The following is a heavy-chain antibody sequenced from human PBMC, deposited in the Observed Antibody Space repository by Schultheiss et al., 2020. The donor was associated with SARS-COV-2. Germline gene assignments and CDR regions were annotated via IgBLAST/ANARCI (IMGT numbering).Heavy chain of an antibody. CDR2: ISYDGSNK. J-gene: IGHJ6*02. Sequence: GGSLRLSCAASGFTFSSYGMHWVRQAPGKGLEWVAVISYDGSNKYYADSVKGRFTISRDNSKNTVYLQMNSLRAEDTAVYYCARGHAPIFGVVYPGEYGMDVWGQGTTVTVSS. CDR1: GFTFSSYG. V-gene: IGHV3-30*03. D-gene: IGHD3-3*01. CDR3: ARGHAPIFGVVYPGEYGMDV.